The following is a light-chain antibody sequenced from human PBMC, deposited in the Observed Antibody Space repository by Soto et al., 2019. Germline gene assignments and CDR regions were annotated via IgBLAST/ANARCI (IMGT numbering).Light chain of an antibody. CDR2: GAS. Sequence: EIVLTQSPGTLSFSPGERATLSCRASQSVSSSYLAWYQQKPGQAPRLLIYGASNRATGIPDRFSGSGSGTDFTLTISRLEPEDFPVYYCQQYGNSPWTFGQGTKVEI. J-gene: IGKJ1*01. CDR3: QQYGNSPWT. V-gene: IGKV3-20*01. CDR1: QSVSSSY.